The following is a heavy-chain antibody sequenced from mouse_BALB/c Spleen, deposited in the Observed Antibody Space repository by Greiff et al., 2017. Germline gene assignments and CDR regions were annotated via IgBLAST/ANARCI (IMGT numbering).Heavy chain of an antibody. CDR1: GYTFTSYV. Sequence: VQLKESGPELVKPGASVKMSCKASGYTFTSYVMHWVKQKPGQGLEWIGYINPYNDGTKYNEKFKGKATLTSDKSSSTAYMELSSLTSEDSAVYYCAREGYGNYVDYWGQGTTLTVSS. CDR3: AREGYGNYVDY. V-gene: IGHV1-14*01. CDR2: INPYNDGT. D-gene: IGHD2-10*02. J-gene: IGHJ2*01.